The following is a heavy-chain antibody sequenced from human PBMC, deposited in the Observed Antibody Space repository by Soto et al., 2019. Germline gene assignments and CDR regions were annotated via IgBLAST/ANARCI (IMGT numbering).Heavy chain of an antibody. V-gene: IGHV3-53*02. Sequence: EVQLVETGGGLIQPGGSLRLSCAASGFTVSSNYMSWVRQAPGKGLEWVSVIYSGGSTYYADSVKGRLTISSDNSKNTLDLQMNSLRAEDTAVYYCARDLAAAGSYWGQGTLVTVSS. CDR3: ARDLAAAGSY. J-gene: IGHJ4*02. CDR1: GFTVSSNY. CDR2: IYSGGST. D-gene: IGHD6-13*01.